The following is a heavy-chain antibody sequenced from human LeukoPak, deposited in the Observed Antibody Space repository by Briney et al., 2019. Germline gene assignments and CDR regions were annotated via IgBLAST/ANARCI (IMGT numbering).Heavy chain of an antibody. V-gene: IGHV3-20*04. Sequence: GGSLRLSCAASGFTFDDYGMSWVRHAPGKGLEWVSGINWNGGSTGYADSVKGRFTISRDNAKNSLYLQMNSLRAEYTALYYCARDPDSSGYYYDYFDYWGQGTLVTVSS. CDR2: INWNGGST. CDR3: ARDPDSSGYYYDYFDY. J-gene: IGHJ4*02. D-gene: IGHD3-22*01. CDR1: GFTFDDYG.